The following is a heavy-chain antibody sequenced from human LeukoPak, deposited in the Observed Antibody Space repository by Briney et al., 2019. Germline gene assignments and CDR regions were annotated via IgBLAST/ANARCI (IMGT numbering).Heavy chain of an antibody. V-gene: IGHV3-7*01. CDR2: IKQDGSEK. CDR1: GFTFSSYW. Sequence: GGSLRLSCAASGFTFSSYWMSWVRQAPGKGLEWVANIKQDGSEKYYVDSVKGRFTISRDNAKNSLYLQMNSLRAEDTAVYYCARDQESITIFGVVIPLFDYWSQGTLVTVSS. J-gene: IGHJ4*02. CDR3: ARDQESITIFGVVIPLFDY. D-gene: IGHD3-3*01.